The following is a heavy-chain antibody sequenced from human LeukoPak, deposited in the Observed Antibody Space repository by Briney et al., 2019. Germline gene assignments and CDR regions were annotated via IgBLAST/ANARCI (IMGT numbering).Heavy chain of an antibody. J-gene: IGHJ6*03. CDR1: GFDFSTQW. CDR2: IRGSGDRT. CDR3: AKDSKIVGATFRSYHYMDV. D-gene: IGHD1-26*01. Sequence: GGSLRLSCAASGFDFSTQWMSWVRQAPGKGLEWVSAIRGSGDRTHYADSVKGRFTISRDNSKNTLYLQMNSLRAEDTGVYYCAKDSKIVGATFRSYHYMDVWGKGTAVTVSS. V-gene: IGHV3-23*01.